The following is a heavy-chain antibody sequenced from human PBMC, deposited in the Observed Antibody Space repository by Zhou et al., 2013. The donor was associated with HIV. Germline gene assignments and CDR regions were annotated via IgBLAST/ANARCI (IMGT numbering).Heavy chain of an antibody. D-gene: IGHD3-3*01. CDR2: IIPIFGTA. V-gene: IGHV1-69*05. CDR1: GGTFTTYD. Sequence: QVQLVQSGAEVKKPGSSVKVSCKASGGTFTTYDISWVRQAPGQGLEWMGGIIPIFGTANYAQKFQGRVTITTDESTSTAYMELSSLRSEDTAVYYCAREGDFWSGYRNWFDPWGQGTLVTVSS. CDR3: AREGDFWSGYRNWFDP. J-gene: IGHJ5*02.